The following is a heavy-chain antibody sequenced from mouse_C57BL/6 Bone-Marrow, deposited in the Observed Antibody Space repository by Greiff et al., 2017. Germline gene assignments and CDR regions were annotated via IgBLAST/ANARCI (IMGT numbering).Heavy chain of an antibody. D-gene: IGHD1-1*01. CDR1: GYTFTSYW. Sequence: QVQLKQPGAELVKPGASVKLSCKASGYTFTSYWMHWVKQRPGQGLEWIGMIHPNSGSTNYNEKFKSKATLTVDKSSSTAYMQLSSLTSEDSAVYYCAREYYGSSSYYFDYWGQGTTLTVSS. CDR3: AREYYGSSSYYFDY. J-gene: IGHJ2*01. V-gene: IGHV1-64*01. CDR2: IHPNSGST.